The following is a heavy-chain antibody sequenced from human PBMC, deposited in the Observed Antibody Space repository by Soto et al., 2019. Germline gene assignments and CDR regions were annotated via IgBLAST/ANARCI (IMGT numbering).Heavy chain of an antibody. D-gene: IGHD4-17*01. V-gene: IGHV1-18*01. CDR3: ARDSDYIIDY. CDR1: GYTFSNYG. J-gene: IGHJ4*02. CDR2: ISTYNGNT. Sequence: ASVKVSCKASGYTFSNYGISWVRQAPGQGLEWMGWISTYNGNTNFARKLQGRVTLTTDTFTSTAYMELRSLRSDDTAVYYCARDSDYIIDYWGQGTQVTVSS.